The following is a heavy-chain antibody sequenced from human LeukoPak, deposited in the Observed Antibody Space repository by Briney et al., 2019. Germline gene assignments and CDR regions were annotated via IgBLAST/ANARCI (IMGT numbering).Heavy chain of an antibody. D-gene: IGHD3-22*01. CDR3: ARTSSSASRRAFDI. Sequence: SGPTLVKPSDTLSLTCAVSGYSISSSNWWGWIRQPPGKGLEWIGYIYYSGSTYYNPSLKSRVTMSVDTSKNQFSLKLSSVTAVDTAVYYCARTSSSASRRAFDIWGQGTMVTVSS. V-gene: IGHV4-28*01. CDR1: GYSISSSNW. CDR2: IYYSGST. J-gene: IGHJ3*02.